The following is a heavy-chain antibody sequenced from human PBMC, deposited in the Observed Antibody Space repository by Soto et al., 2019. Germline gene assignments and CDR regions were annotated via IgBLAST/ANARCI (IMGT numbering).Heavy chain of an antibody. V-gene: IGHV3-15*07. CDR2: IKSKTDGGTT. J-gene: IGHJ6*02. Sequence: EVQLVESGGGLVKPGGSLRLSCAASGFTFSNAWMNWVRQAPGKGLEWVGRIKSKTDGGTTDYAATVKCRFTSSRDDSKNTLYLQMNSLKTEDTAVYYCTTVNSILTGYGGDLDVWGQGTTVTVSS. CDR3: TTVNSILTGYGGDLDV. D-gene: IGHD3-9*01. CDR1: GFTFSNAW.